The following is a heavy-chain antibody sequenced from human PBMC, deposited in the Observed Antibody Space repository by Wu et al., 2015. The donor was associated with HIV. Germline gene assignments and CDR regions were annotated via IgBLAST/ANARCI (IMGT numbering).Heavy chain of an antibody. CDR2: IIPIHATA. Sequence: QVHLVQSGAEVKKPGASVKVSCKASGYTFTGYYIHWVRQAPRQGLEWMGGIIPIHATANYAQNFQGRVTITTDESTTTAYMELSSLRSEDTAVYYCATNVAAAGYYYYYYMDVWGKGTTVTVSS. CDR3: ATNVAAAGYYYYYYMDV. CDR1: GYTFTGYY. J-gene: IGHJ6*03. D-gene: IGHD6-13*01. V-gene: IGHV1-69*16.